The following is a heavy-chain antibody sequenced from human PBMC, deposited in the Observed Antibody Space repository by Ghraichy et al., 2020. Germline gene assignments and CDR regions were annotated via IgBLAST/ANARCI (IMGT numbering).Heavy chain of an antibody. CDR3: AGDKVDRAGSNGMDV. CDR2: ICDRGST. Sequence: SETLSLTCTVSGVSMSSYCWSWIRQSPGKGLEWIGYICDRGSTNYNPSLKSRVTISEDTSKDQFSLNLNSVTAADTAVYYCAGDKVDRAGSNGMDVWGQGTIVTVSS. D-gene: IGHD3-22*01. CDR1: GVSMSSYC. J-gene: IGHJ6*02. V-gene: IGHV4-59*01.